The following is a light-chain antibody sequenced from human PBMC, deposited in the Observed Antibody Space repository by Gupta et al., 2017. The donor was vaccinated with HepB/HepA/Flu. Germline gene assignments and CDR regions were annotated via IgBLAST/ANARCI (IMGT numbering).Light chain of an antibody. J-gene: IGKJ1*01. V-gene: IGKV1-39*01. CDR1: QNIHNY. CDR3: QQRDSTSKS. Sequence: DIQMTQSPSSLSASVEDRVTITCRASQNIHNYVNWYQQKPGKAPNLLIYAASNLQSGVPSRFSGSGSGTDFTLTISRLQPEDVATYYCQQRDSTSKSFGQGTKVEIK. CDR2: AAS.